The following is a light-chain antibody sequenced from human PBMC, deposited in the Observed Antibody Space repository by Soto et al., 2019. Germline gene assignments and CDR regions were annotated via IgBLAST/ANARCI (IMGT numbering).Light chain of an antibody. Sequence: EIVMTQSPATLSVSPGERATLSCRASRSVNSNLAWYQQKAGQPPRLLLYDATTRATGVPARFSGSGSGTEFTLTISSLQSEDIAIYYCQQYQNWPPSTFGPGTKLDLK. V-gene: IGKV3-15*01. CDR3: QQYQNWPPST. J-gene: IGKJ3*01. CDR2: DAT. CDR1: RSVNSN.